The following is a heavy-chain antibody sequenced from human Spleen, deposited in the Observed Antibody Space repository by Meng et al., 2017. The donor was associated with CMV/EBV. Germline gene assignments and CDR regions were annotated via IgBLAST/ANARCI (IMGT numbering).Heavy chain of an antibody. Sequence: CTVSGGSISSSRYYWGWIRQPPGKGLEWVVSGHYTESTDYNPSLKSRVTISVDTSKNQLSLKLSSVTAADTAVYFCARRTIGTNWLDPWGQGTLVTVSS. CDR1: GGSISSSRYY. V-gene: IGHV4-39*01. J-gene: IGHJ5*02. CDR2: GHYTEST. CDR3: ARRTIGTNWLDP. D-gene: IGHD1-1*01.